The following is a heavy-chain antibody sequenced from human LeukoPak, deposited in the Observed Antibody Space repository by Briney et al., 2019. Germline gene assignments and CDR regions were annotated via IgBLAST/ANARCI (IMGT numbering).Heavy chain of an antibody. CDR1: GYTYTAYG. J-gene: IGHJ4*02. CDR3: ARPDGRGWDALGY. CDR2: ISTYNGNT. V-gene: IGHV1-18*01. D-gene: IGHD6-19*01. Sequence: ASVKVSCKTSGYTYTAYGISWVRQAPGQGLEWMGWISTYNGNTNYAQKVQGRVTMTTDTSTSTAYMELRSLRSDDTAVYYCARPDGRGWDALGYWGQGTLVTVSS.